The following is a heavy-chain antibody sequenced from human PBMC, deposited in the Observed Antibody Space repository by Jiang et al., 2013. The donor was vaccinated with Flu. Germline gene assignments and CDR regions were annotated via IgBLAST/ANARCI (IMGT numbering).Heavy chain of an antibody. Sequence: LLKPSETLSLTCAVYGGSFSGYYWSWIRQPPGKGLEWIGEINHSGSTNYNPSLKSRVTISVDTSKNQFSLKLSSVTAADTAVYYCAIPQRPKRDLGRITMVRGVTRTYDYWGQGTL. J-gene: IGHJ4*02. CDR1: GGSFSGYY. D-gene: IGHD3-10*01. V-gene: IGHV4-34*01. CDR3: AIPQRPKRDLGRITMVRGVTRTYDY. CDR2: INHSGST.